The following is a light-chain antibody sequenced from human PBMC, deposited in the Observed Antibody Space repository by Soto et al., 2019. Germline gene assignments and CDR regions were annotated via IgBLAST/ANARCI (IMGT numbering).Light chain of an antibody. V-gene: IGKV3-15*01. CDR1: QSVSRN. J-gene: IGKJ5*01. CDR2: DAS. Sequence: EIVMTQSPATLSVSPGDRAALSCRASQSVSRNLAWYQQKPGQAPSLLIFDASTRPSGIPARFSGSGSGTEFTPTIPSLQSEDFAVYYCQHYNNWPPEITFGQGTRLETK. CDR3: QHYNNWPPEIT.